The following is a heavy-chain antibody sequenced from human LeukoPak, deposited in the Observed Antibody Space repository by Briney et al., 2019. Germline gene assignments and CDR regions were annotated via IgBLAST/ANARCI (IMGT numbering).Heavy chain of an antibody. Sequence: PGGSLRLSCAASGFTFDDYAMHWVRQAPGKGLEWVSGISWNSGSIGYADSVKGRFTISRDNAKNSLYLQMNSLRAEDTALYYCAKDRDIAAAGPILGSFDYWGQGTLVTVSS. CDR3: AKDRDIAAAGPILGSFDY. J-gene: IGHJ4*02. CDR1: GFTFDDYA. V-gene: IGHV3-9*01. CDR2: ISWNSGSI. D-gene: IGHD6-13*01.